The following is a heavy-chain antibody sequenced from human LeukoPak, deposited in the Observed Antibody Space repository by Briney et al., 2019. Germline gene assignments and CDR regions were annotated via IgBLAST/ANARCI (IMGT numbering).Heavy chain of an antibody. D-gene: IGHD3-16*01. V-gene: IGHV3-23*01. CDR3: ARVGDWSNYFGMDA. CDR1: GFTFSGHS. CDR2: IFGNGVKT. Sequence: GGSLRLSCAASGFTFSGHSMTWVRQTPGKGLEWVSVIFGNGVKTYYADSLKGRFTISRDNSKSTLYLQMSSLRADDTAVHYCARVGDWSNYFGMDAWGQGTTVSVSS. J-gene: IGHJ6*02.